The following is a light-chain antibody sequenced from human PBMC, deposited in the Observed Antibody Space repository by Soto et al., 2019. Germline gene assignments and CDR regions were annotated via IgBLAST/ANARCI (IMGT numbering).Light chain of an antibody. V-gene: IGKV3-20*01. CDR2: GAS. Sequence: EIVLTQSPGTLSLSPGERVTLSCRASQSVSASYLAWYQQRPGQAPRLVIYGASNRATGIPDRFSGSGSGTDFSLTITRLEPDDFAVYYCQQFGTSPRYTFGQGTKLAIK. J-gene: IGKJ2*01. CDR3: QQFGTSPRYT. CDR1: QSVSASY.